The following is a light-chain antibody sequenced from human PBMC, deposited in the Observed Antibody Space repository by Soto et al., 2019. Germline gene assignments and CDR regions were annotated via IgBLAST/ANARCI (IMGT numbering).Light chain of an antibody. J-gene: IGKJ5*01. CDR2: GAS. CDR1: QSVSSSY. Sequence: EGVLTESPGTLSLSTEERATLSCRASQSVSSSYLAWYHQKPGQAPRLLIYGASSRATGIPDRFSGSGSGTDFTLTINRLEPEDFALYYCQQYGSSPITFGQGTLLEIK. V-gene: IGKV3-20*01. CDR3: QQYGSSPIT.